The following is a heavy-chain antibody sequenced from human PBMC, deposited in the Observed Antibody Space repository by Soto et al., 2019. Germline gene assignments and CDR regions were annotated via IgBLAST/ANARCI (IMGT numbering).Heavy chain of an antibody. J-gene: IGHJ6*02. D-gene: IGHD5-18*01. CDR1: GYSFTGYW. CDR2: IYPGDSET. Sequence: GESLKISCKGSGYSFTGYWIAWVRQMPGKGLEWMGIIYPGDSETRYSPSFQGQVTISADKSISTAYLQWSSLKASDTAIYYCARHGGGYKYGFDYYYGMDVWGQGTTVTSP. CDR3: ARHGGGYKYGFDYYYGMDV. V-gene: IGHV5-51*01.